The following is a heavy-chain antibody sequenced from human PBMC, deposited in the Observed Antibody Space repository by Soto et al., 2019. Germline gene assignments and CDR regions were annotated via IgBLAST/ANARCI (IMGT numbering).Heavy chain of an antibody. V-gene: IGHV4-59*08. CDR3: ASQYSGSEGRWFDP. CDR1: GGSISSYY. Sequence: ASETLSLTCTVSGGSISSYYWSWIRQPPGKGLEWIGYIYYSGSTNYNPSLKSRVTISVDTSKNQFSLKLSSVTAADTAVYYCASQYSGSEGRWFDPWGQGTLVTVSS. J-gene: IGHJ5*02. D-gene: IGHD1-26*01. CDR2: IYYSGST.